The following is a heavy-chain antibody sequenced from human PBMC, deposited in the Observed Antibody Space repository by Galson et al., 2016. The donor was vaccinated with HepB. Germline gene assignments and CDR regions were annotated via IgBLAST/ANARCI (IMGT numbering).Heavy chain of an antibody. CDR3: VKVAMGGPADY. CDR2: IYSGGGT. J-gene: IGHJ4*02. D-gene: IGHD5-24*01. Sequence: SLRLSCAASGFTVGNNYLSWVRQAPGKGLEWVSLIYSGGGTYYADSVKGRFTISRDSSQNKLYLQMNGLRVEDTAVYFCVKVAMGGPADYWGQGTLVTVSS. V-gene: IGHV3-53*01. CDR1: GFTVGNNY.